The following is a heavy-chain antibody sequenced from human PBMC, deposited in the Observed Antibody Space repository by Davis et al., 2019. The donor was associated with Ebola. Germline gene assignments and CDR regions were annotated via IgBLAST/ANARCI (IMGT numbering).Heavy chain of an antibody. J-gene: IGHJ4*02. CDR3: TRAPYDYSDYAFDY. V-gene: IGHV3-49*03. D-gene: IGHD4-11*01. CDR2: IRSKSYGCTT. Sequence: GESLKISCTASGFTFGDYAMSWFRQAPGKGLEWVAFIRSKSYGCTTAYAASVKGRFTISSDDSKRIAYLQMNSLKTEDTAVYYCTRAPYDYSDYAFDYWGQGTLVTVSS. CDR1: GFTFGDYA.